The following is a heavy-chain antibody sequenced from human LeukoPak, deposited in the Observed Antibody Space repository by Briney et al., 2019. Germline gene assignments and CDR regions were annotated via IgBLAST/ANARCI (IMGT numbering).Heavy chain of an antibody. CDR2: INWNSDSI. CDR1: GFTFDDYA. D-gene: IGHD1-14*01. Sequence: SLRLSCAVSGFTFDDYAMHWVRQVPGKGLEWVSGINWNSDSIGYADSVKGRFTTSRDNAKNSLYLQMNSLRAGDTAVYYCARKAGPDDAFDIWGQGTMVTVSS. CDR3: ARKAGPDDAFDI. J-gene: IGHJ3*02. V-gene: IGHV3-9*01.